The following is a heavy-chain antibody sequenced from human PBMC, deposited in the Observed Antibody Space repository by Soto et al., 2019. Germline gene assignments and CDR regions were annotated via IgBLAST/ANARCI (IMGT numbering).Heavy chain of an antibody. V-gene: IGHV1-2*04. Sequence: GASVKVSCKASGYTFTGYYMHWVRQAPGQGLEWMGWINPNSGGTNYAQKFQGWVTMTRDTSISTAYMELSRLRSDDTAVYYCARDYSSGWYEAGLGGMDVWGQRTTVTVSS. CDR1: GYTFTGYY. CDR2: INPNSGGT. D-gene: IGHD6-19*01. J-gene: IGHJ6*02. CDR3: ARDYSSGWYEAGLGGMDV.